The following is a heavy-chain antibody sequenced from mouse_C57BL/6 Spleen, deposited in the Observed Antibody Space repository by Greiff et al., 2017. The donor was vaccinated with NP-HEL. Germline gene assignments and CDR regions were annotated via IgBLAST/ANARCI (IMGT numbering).Heavy chain of an antibody. CDR2: INPNNGGT. D-gene: IGHD2-3*01. J-gene: IGHJ3*01. Sequence: EVQLQQSGPELVKPGASVKISCKASGYTFTDYYMNWVKQSHGKSLEWIGDINPNNGGTSYNQKFKGKATLTVDKSSSTAYMELGSLTSEDSAVYYCARRNGYYPFAYWGQGTLVTVSA. V-gene: IGHV1-26*01. CDR1: GYTFTDYY. CDR3: ARRNGYYPFAY.